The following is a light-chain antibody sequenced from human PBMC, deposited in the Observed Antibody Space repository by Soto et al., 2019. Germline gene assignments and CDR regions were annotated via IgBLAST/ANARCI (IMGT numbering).Light chain of an antibody. V-gene: IGKV1-39*01. CDR3: QQSYSTPQIT. Sequence: DIQMTQSPSSLSASVGDRVTITCRASQSISSYLNWYQQKRGKAPKLLIYAASSLQSGVPSRFSGSGSGTDLSLTISSLQPEDFSAYYCQQSYSTPQITFGQGTRLEIK. CDR1: QSISSY. CDR2: AAS. J-gene: IGKJ5*01.